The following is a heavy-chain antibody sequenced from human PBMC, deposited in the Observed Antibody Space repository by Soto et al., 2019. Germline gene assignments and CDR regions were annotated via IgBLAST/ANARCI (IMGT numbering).Heavy chain of an antibody. CDR3: ARDPSRRYCSGGSCYSYHFDY. J-gene: IGHJ4*02. CDR2: ISSGSGYI. Sequence: GGSLILSCAASGFTFSSYSMNWVRQAPGKGLEWVSFISSGSGYIYYADSVRGRFTISRDNSKNSLSLQMNSLRAEDTAVYYCARDPSRRYCSGGSCYSYHFDYWGQGALVTVSS. D-gene: IGHD2-15*01. V-gene: IGHV3-21*01. CDR1: GFTFSSYS.